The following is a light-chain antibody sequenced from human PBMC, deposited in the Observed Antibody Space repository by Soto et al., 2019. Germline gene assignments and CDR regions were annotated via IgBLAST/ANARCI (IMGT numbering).Light chain of an antibody. Sequence: EIVLTQSPDPLSLSPAERATLSCRASQSVANSYLAWYQQKPGQAPRLLIYGASSRATGIPDRFSGSGSGTDFTLTINSLQAEDLAVYYCQQPYITPITFGQGTRLEIK. V-gene: IGKV3-20*01. J-gene: IGKJ5*01. CDR2: GAS. CDR1: QSVANSY. CDR3: QQPYITPIT.